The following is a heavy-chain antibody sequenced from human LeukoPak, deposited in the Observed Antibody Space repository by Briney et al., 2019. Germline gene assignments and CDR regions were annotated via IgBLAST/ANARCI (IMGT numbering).Heavy chain of an antibody. V-gene: IGHV1-18*01. J-gene: IGHJ4*02. CDR2: ISAYNGNT. CDR1: GYTFTSYG. CDR3: QMYYDFWSGYYGTDY. D-gene: IGHD3-3*01. Sequence: ASVKVSCKASGYTFTSYGISWVRQAPGQGLEWMGWISAYNGNTNYAQKLQGRVTMTTDTSTSTAYMELRSLRSDHTAVYYCQMYYDFWSGYYGTDYWGQGTLVTVSS.